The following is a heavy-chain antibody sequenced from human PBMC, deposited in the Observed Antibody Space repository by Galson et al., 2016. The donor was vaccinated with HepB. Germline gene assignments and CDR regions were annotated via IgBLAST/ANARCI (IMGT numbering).Heavy chain of an antibody. D-gene: IGHD3/OR15-3a*01. J-gene: IGHJ6*02. V-gene: IGHV4-59*01. CDR3: ARQSRLGLRPKGMDV. CDR2: IYYTGST. Sequence: TLSLTCALSGGSFTDYHWSWIRQPPGKGLEWIGYIYYTGSTNYSPSLKSRVIISIDRSSNQFSLKLRSVTAADTAVYYWARQSRLGLRPKGMDVWGQGTTVTVSS. CDR1: GGSFTDYH.